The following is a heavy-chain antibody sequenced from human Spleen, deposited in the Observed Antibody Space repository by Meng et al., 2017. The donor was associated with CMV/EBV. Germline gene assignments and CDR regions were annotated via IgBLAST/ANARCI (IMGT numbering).Heavy chain of an antibody. J-gene: IGHJ5*02. CDR3: ARVAYSNWFDP. CDR2: IYYSGST. Sequence: QLQEAGPGLVQPLQALSLTCTFSGGSSSSGDYYWSWIRQPPGKGLEWIGYIYYSGSTYYNPSLKSRVTISVDTSKNQFSLKLSSVTAADTAVYYCARVAYSNWFDPWGQGTLVTVSS. CDR1: GGSSSSGDYY. V-gene: IGHV4-30-4*08. D-gene: IGHD4-11*01.